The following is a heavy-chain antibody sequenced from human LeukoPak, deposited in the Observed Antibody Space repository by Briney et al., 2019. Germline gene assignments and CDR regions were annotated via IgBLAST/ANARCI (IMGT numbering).Heavy chain of an antibody. CDR1: GFTFSNYD. J-gene: IGHJ2*01. V-gene: IGHV3-48*02. CDR3: ARDSGYPSGSWWWYFDL. Sequence: GGSLRLSCVASGFTFSNYDMNWVRQAPGRGLEWVSFIGGGSNTIYYADSVKGRFTVSRDNAKSSLYLQMNSLRDEDTAVYFCARDSGYPSGSWWWYFDLWGRGILVTVSS. D-gene: IGHD3-10*01. CDR2: IGGGSNTI.